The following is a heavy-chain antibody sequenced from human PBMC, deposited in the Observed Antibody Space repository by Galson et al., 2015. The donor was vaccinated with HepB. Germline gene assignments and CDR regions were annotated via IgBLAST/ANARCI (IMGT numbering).Heavy chain of an antibody. CDR3: ASDFIVSDDSSGYYLGQLDY. CDR1: GGTFSSYT. J-gene: IGHJ4*02. CDR2: INPSGGST. D-gene: IGHD3-22*01. V-gene: IGHV1-46*01. Sequence: SVKVSCKASGGTFSSYTISWVRQAPGQGLEWMGIINPSGGSTSYAQKFQGRVTMTRDTSTGTVYMELSSLRSEDTAVYYCASDFIVSDDSSGYYLGQLDYWGQGTLATVSS.